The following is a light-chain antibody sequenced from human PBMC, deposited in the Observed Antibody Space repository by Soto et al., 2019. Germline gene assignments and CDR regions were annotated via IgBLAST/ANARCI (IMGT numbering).Light chain of an antibody. J-gene: IGKJ1*01. CDR2: GAS. Sequence: DIQMTQSPSSLSASVGDRVTITCRSSQPINNYLNWYQQMPGRAPRLLIYGASNLQTGVPSRFVGSGSGRDFTLTITTLQPEDFATYYCQQSDNFPWTFGQGTYVDIK. CDR3: QQSDNFPWT. CDR1: QPINNY. V-gene: IGKV1-39*01.